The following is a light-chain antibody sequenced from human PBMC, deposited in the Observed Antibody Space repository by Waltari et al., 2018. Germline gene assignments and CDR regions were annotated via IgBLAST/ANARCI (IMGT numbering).Light chain of an antibody. Sequence: AIRMTQSPSSLSASTGDRVTITCRASQSVSTYLAWYQQKPGKAPTLLIYAASTLQRGVPLRFSGSGSGTDFTLSISGLQPDDFATYYCQESYSSPRGAFGQGTKLEIK. CDR2: AAS. CDR3: QESYSSPRGA. J-gene: IGKJ2*01. CDR1: QSVSTY. V-gene: IGKV1-8*01.